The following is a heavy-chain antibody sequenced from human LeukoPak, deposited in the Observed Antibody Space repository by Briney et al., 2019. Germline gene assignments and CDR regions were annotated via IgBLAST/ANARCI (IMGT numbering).Heavy chain of an antibody. CDR2: ISSSSSYI. V-gene: IGHV3-21*01. J-gene: IGHJ4*02. CDR1: GFTFSSYS. Sequence: GGSLRLSYAASGFTFSSYSMNWVRQAPGKGLEWVSSISSSSSYIYYADSVKGRFTISRDNAKNSLYLQMNSLRAENTAVYYCARDPYSGLFDYWGQGTLVTVSS. D-gene: IGHD4-11*01. CDR3: ARDPYSGLFDY.